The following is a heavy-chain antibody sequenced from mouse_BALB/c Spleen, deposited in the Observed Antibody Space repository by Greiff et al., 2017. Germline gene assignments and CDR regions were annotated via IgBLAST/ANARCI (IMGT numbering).Heavy chain of an antibody. CDR1: GFTFSSYG. D-gene: IGHD1-1*02. CDR3: ARQGGNYVDY. CDR2: ISSGGSYT. V-gene: IGHV5-6*01. J-gene: IGHJ2*01. Sequence: EVHLVESGGDLVKPGGSLKLSCAASGFTFSSYGMSWVRQTPDKRLEWVATISSGGSYTYYPDSVKGRFTISRDNAKNTLYLQMSSLKSEDTAMYYCARQGGNYVDYWGQGTTLTVSS.